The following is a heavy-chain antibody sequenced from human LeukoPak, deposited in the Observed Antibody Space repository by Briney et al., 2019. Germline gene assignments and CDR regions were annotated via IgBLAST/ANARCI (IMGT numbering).Heavy chain of an antibody. J-gene: IGHJ1*01. CDR2: ISYTGTYI. D-gene: IGHD3-22*01. CDR1: AFSLNAYN. V-gene: IGHV3-21*01. Sequence: GGSLRLSCAASAFSLNAYNMNWVRQAPGKGLEWVSSISYTGTYIYYADSVKGRFTISRDNAQNSLYLQMNSLRAEDTAVYYCATYSSLNAREFQYWGQGTLVTVSS. CDR3: ATYSSLNAREFQY.